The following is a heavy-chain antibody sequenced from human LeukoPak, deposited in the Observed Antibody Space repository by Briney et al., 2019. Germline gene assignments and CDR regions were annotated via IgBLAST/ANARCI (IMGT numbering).Heavy chain of an antibody. Sequence: SETLSLTCTVPGGSISSSSYYWGWIRQPPGKGLEWIGSIYYSGSTYYNPSLKSRVTISVDTSKNQFSLKLSSVTAADTAVYYCAISISGAFDIWGQGTMVTVSS. D-gene: IGHD2-21*01. CDR3: AISISGAFDI. J-gene: IGHJ3*02. V-gene: IGHV4-39*07. CDR1: GGSISSSSYY. CDR2: IYYSGST.